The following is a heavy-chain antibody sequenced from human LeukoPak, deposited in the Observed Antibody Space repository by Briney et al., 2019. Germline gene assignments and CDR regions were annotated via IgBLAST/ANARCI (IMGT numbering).Heavy chain of an antibody. CDR3: ARGGPDSSDYSSLFDY. Sequence: GGSLRLSCAASGFTFGNYWMSWVRQAPGKGLVWVSRINSDGSSRHYADSVKGRFTISRDNAKNTLHLQMTSLRAEDTAVYYCARGGPDSSDYSSLFDYWGRGILVTVS. V-gene: IGHV3-74*01. CDR2: INSDGSSR. J-gene: IGHJ4*02. CDR1: GFTFGNYW. D-gene: IGHD3-22*01.